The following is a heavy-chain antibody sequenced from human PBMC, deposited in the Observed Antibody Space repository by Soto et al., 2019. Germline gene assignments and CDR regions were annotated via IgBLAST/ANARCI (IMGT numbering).Heavy chain of an antibody. Sequence: TSETLSLTCAVSGYSISSGYYWGWIRQPPGKGLEWTGSIYHSGSTYYNPSLKRRVTISVDTSKNQFSLKLTSATAADTAVYYCARASPTILAPRGAFDIWGQGTMVTVSS. CDR1: GYSISSGYY. D-gene: IGHD3-3*01. CDR2: IYHSGST. J-gene: IGHJ3*02. V-gene: IGHV4-38-2*01. CDR3: ARASPTILAPRGAFDI.